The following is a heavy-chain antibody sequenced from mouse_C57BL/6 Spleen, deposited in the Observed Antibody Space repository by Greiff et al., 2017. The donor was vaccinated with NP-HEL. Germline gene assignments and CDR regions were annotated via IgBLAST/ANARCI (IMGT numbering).Heavy chain of an antibody. CDR1: GYTFTDYN. V-gene: IGHV1-18*01. Sequence: EVQLQQSGPELVKPGASVKIPCKASGYTFTDYNMDWVKQSHGKSLEWIGDINPNNGGTIYNQKFKGKATLTVDKSSSTAYMELRSLTSEDTAVYYWARSRYYGSSFYAMDYWGQGTSVTVSS. J-gene: IGHJ4*01. CDR3: ARSRYYGSSFYAMDY. D-gene: IGHD1-1*01. CDR2: INPNNGGT.